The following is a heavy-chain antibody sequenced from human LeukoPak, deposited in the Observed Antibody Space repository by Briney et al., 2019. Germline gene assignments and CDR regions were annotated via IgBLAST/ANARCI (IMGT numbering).Heavy chain of an antibody. CDR1: GFTFSIYA. CDR2: ISGSGGST. CDR3: ARDGGGYRFYNWFDP. V-gene: IGHV3-23*01. D-gene: IGHD5-12*01. J-gene: IGHJ5*02. Sequence: PGGSLRLSCAASGFTFSIYAMDWVRQAPGKGLEWVSAISGSGGSTYYADSVKGRFTISRDNAKNSLYLQMNSLRAEDTAVYYCARDGGGYRFYNWFDPWGQGTLVTVSS.